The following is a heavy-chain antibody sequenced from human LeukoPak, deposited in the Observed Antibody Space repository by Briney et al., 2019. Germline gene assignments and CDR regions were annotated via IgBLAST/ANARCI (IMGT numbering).Heavy chain of an antibody. Sequence: SETLSLTCTVSAGSIRSYYWSWIRQPPGKGLELIGYIFNSGSTNYNPSLKSRVTISVDTSKNQFSLKLSSVTAADTAVYYCARSSYYYGADALDIWGQGTMVTVSS. CDR3: ARSSYYYGADALDI. CDR2: IFNSGST. D-gene: IGHD3-10*01. CDR1: AGSIRSYY. J-gene: IGHJ3*02. V-gene: IGHV4-59*01.